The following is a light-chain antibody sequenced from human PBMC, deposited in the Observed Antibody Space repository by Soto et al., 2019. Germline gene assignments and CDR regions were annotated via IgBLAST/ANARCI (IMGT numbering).Light chain of an antibody. CDR3: LHDYNYPRT. V-gene: IGKV1-6*01. J-gene: IGKJ1*01. CDR2: GAT. Sequence: ALQMTQSPSSLSASVGDRVTITCRASQDIRTELGWYQQKPGKAPKLLIYGATTLQSGVPSRFSGSGSGTDFTLTSSGLQPEDFATYYCLHDYNYPRTFGQGNKVEVK. CDR1: QDIRTE.